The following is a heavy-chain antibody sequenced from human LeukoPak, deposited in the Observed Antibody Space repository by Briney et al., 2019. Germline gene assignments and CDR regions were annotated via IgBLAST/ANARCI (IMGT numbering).Heavy chain of an antibody. CDR2: ISYDGSNK. J-gene: IGHJ4*02. CDR1: GFTFSSYG. Sequence: PGRSLRLSCAASGFTFSSYGMHWVRQAPGKGLEWVAVISYDGSNKYYADSVKGRFTISRDNSKNTLYLQMNSLRAEDTAVYYCAKDHSGYSYGYGYRGQGTLVTVSS. V-gene: IGHV3-30*18. CDR3: AKDHSGYSYGYGY. D-gene: IGHD5-18*01.